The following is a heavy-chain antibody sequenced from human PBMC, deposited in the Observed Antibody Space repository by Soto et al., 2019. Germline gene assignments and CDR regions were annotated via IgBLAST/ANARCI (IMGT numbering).Heavy chain of an antibody. CDR1: GVSISSGDYY. CDR2: LYYSGNT. CDR3: ARYTNFSPCCHGVDV. J-gene: IGHJ6*02. D-gene: IGHD2-8*01. V-gene: IGHV4-30-4*01. Sequence: QVQLQESGPGLVKPSQSVSLTCTVSGVSISSGDYYWSWIRQPPGKGLEWIGYLYYSGNTNYAPSLGSRLTISIDASRNQFSLHLMSVTAADTAIYYCARYTNFSPCCHGVDVWGQGTTVTVSS.